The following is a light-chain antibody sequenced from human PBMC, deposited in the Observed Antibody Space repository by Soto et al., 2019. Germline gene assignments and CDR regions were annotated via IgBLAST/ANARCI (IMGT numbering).Light chain of an antibody. Sequence: EIVLTQSPGTLSLSPGERATLSCRASQSVSSSYLAWYQQKPGQAPRLLIYEASSRATGIPDRFSGSGSGTDFTLTISRLEPEDFAVYYCQQYGSSPWTFGQGTQVEIK. J-gene: IGKJ1*01. V-gene: IGKV3-20*01. CDR3: QQYGSSPWT. CDR1: QSVSSSY. CDR2: EAS.